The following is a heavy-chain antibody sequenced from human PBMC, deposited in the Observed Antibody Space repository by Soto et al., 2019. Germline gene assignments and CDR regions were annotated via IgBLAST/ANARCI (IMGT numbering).Heavy chain of an antibody. CDR3: TRAKNAYGDYDVLDY. V-gene: IGHV3-48*01. J-gene: IGHJ4*02. Sequence: LRLSCAASGFTFSTYSMNWVRHAPGKGLEWLSYISDSSSTIYYADSVKGRFTISRDNAKNSLYLQMNSLRAEDTAVYYCTRAKNAYGDYDVLDYWGQRTLVTVSS. CDR2: ISDSSSTI. D-gene: IGHD4-17*01. CDR1: GFTFSTYS.